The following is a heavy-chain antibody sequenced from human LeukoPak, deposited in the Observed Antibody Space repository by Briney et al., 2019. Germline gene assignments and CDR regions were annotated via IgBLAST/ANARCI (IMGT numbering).Heavy chain of an antibody. CDR2: ISSSGTTI. CDR3: ARGPSGYHNT. D-gene: IGHD5-12*01. CDR1: GFTFSIFA. J-gene: IGHJ4*02. V-gene: IGHV3-48*01. Sequence: GGSLRLSCAASGFTFSIFAMSWVRQAPGKGLEWVSYISSSGTTIYYADSVKGRFTISRDNSKNTLYLQMNSLRAEDTAVYYCARGPSGYHNTGGQGTLVTVSS.